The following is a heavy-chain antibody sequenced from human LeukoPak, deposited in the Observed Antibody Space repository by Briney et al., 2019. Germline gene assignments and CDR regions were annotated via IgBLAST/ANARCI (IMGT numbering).Heavy chain of an antibody. D-gene: IGHD2/OR15-2a*01. CDR3: ARAARADCTSPTCHSWLAP. CDR1: GFTLSNSW. J-gene: IGHJ5*02. Sequence: GGSLRLSCAASGFTLSNSWIHWVRQAPGKGLVWVSRINSDGSTTTYADSVRGRFTISRDNAKNTLYLQMNSLRAEDTAVYYCARAARADCTSPTCHSWLAPWGQGTQVTVSS. CDR2: INSDGSTT. V-gene: IGHV3-74*01.